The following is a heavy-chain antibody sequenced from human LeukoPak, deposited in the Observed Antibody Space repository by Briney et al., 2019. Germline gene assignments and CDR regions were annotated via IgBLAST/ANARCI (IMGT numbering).Heavy chain of an antibody. CDR1: GGSISSSNYY. CDR2: AYYTGST. D-gene: IGHD6-13*01. Sequence: SETLSLTCTVSGGSISSSNYYWGWIRQPPGQGLEWIGSAYYTGSTYYNPSLKSRVTISVDTSKNQFSLKLTSVTAADTAVYYCARLGPPYSSSWSDYWGQGTLVTVSS. V-gene: IGHV4-39*01. CDR3: ARLGPPYSSSWSDY. J-gene: IGHJ4*02.